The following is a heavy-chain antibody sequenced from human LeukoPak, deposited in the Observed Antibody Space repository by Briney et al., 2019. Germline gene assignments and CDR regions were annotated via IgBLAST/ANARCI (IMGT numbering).Heavy chain of an antibody. Sequence: GGSLRLSCAASGFTFSNYWMHWVRQAPGKGLMWVSRLRSDGSGTEYADSVKGRFTISRDNAKNTLYLQMNSLRVEDTAVYYCARDHFYRVTPAFDLWGQGTQVTVSS. D-gene: IGHD4-23*01. J-gene: IGHJ4*02. CDR1: GFTFSNYW. CDR3: ARDHFYRVTPAFDL. V-gene: IGHV3-74*03. CDR2: LRSDGSGT.